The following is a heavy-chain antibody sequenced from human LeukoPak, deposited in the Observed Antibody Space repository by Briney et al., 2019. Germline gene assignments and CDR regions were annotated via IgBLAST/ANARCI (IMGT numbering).Heavy chain of an antibody. Sequence: GGSLTLSCAASGFAFSYYWMSWVRQAPGKGLEWVANMNQDGSEKYYVDSVKGRFTISRDNAENSLYLQMNSLRGEDTAVYYCARDLGGVSVYWGQGTLVTVSS. V-gene: IGHV3-7*01. CDR1: GFAFSYYW. CDR3: ARDLGGVSVY. D-gene: IGHD3-16*02. CDR2: MNQDGSEK. J-gene: IGHJ4*02.